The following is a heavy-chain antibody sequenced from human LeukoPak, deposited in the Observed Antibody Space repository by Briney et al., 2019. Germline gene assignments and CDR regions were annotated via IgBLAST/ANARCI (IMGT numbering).Heavy chain of an antibody. J-gene: IGHJ5*02. D-gene: IGHD6-25*01. Sequence: ASVKVSCKASGYTFTSYDINWVRQAPGQGLEWMGRIIPIFGTANYAQKFQGRVTITTDESTSTAYMELSSLRSEDTAVYYCARDCVGIAAIRRHPRGFDPWGQGTLVTVSS. V-gene: IGHV1-69*05. CDR3: ARDCVGIAAIRRHPRGFDP. CDR1: GYTFTSYD. CDR2: IIPIFGTA.